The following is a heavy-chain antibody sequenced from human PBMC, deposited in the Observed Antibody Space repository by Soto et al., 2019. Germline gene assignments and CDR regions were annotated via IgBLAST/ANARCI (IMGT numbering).Heavy chain of an antibody. J-gene: IGHJ4*02. Sequence: ASVKVSCKASGYTFTSYDINWVRQATGQGLEWMGWMNPNSGNTGYAQKFQGRVTMTRNTSISTAYMELSSLRSEDTAVYYCARGYCSSTSCYTGSDYWGQGTLVTVSS. V-gene: IGHV1-8*01. D-gene: IGHD2-2*02. CDR1: GYTFTSYD. CDR3: ARGYCSSTSCYTGSDY. CDR2: MNPNSGNT.